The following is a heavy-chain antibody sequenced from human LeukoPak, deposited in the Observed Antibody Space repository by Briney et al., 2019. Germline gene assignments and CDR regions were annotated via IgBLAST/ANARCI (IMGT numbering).Heavy chain of an antibody. CDR2: ISYDGSNK. D-gene: IGHD5-12*01. J-gene: IGHJ4*02. Sequence: GGSLRLSCAASGFTFSSYAMHWVRQAPGKGLEWVAVISYDGSNKYYADSVKGRFTISRDNSKNTLYLQMNSLRAEDTAVYYCARRSGYDSYWGQGTLVTVSS. V-gene: IGHV3-30*04. CDR3: ARRSGYDSY. CDR1: GFTFSSYA.